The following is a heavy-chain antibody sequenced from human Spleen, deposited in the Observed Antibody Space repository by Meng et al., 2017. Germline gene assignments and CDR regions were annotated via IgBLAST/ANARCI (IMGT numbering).Heavy chain of an antibody. CDR2: IGAAGDT. J-gene: IGHJ3*02. CDR1: GFMFSSSD. D-gene: IGHD6-19*01. V-gene: IGHV3-13*01. CDR3: ASSRAVAGLHDAFDI. Sequence: GESLKISCADSGFMFSSSDMHWVRKGTGQGLEWVAPIGAAGDTYYPGSVKGRFAISREDAKNSLYLQMNSLRAEDTAVYYCASSRAVAGLHDAFDIWGQGTMVTVSS.